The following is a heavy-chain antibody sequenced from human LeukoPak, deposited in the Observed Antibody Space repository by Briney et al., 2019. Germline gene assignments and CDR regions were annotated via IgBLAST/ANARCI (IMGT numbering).Heavy chain of an antibody. CDR1: GFTFSSYG. V-gene: IGHV3-30*18. Sequence: RSLTLSCAASGFTFSSYGMHWVRQAPGKGLEWVAVISYDGSNKYYADLQRGRWTVKRDNSKNTLYLQMNGLRAEDTAVYYCAKVRYYYDSSGRNAFDIWGQGKIGSVSS. D-gene: IGHD3-22*01. CDR2: ISYDGSNK. CDR3: AKVRYYYDSSGRNAFDI. J-gene: IGHJ3*02.